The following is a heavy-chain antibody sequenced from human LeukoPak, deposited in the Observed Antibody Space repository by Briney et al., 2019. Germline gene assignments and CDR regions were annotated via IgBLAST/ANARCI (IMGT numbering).Heavy chain of an antibody. Sequence: GGSLRLSCAASGFTFSDYWMTWVRQAPGKGLEWVADIKQDGSEKLYVNSVRGRFTISRDNAKMSLFLQMNSLRAEDTAVYYCARDNGVVHGVYYMDVWGKGTTVTVS. CDR2: IKQDGSEK. CDR1: GFTFSDYW. V-gene: IGHV3-7*01. J-gene: IGHJ6*03. D-gene: IGHD3-3*01. CDR3: ARDNGVVHGVYYMDV.